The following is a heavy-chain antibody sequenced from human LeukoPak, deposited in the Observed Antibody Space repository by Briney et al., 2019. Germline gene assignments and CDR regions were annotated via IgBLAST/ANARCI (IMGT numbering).Heavy chain of an antibody. CDR2: IYYSGST. J-gene: IGHJ4*02. V-gene: IGHV4-30-4*01. CDR1: GGSISSGDYY. Sequence: PSETLSLTCTVSGGSISSGDYYWSWIRQPPGKGLEWIGYIYYSGSTYYNPSLKSRVTISVDTSKNQFSLKLSSVTAADTAVHYCASLYGSGSSKIDYWGQGTLVTVSS. D-gene: IGHD3-10*01. CDR3: ASLYGSGSSKIDY.